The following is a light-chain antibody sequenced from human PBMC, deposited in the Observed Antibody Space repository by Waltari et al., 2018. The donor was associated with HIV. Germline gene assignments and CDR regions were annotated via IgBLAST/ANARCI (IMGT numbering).Light chain of an antibody. V-gene: IGLV1-47*01. CDR2: GDD. Sequence: QSVLTQPPSTSGTPGQTVTISCSGSTSNIGRNFVYWYQQLPGTAPTLLIYGDDQRPSGVPDRFSVSKSGTSASLAISGLLSEDEAEYYCATWDDSLSGVLFGGGTKLTVL. CDR1: TSNIGRNF. J-gene: IGLJ3*02. CDR3: ATWDDSLSGVL.